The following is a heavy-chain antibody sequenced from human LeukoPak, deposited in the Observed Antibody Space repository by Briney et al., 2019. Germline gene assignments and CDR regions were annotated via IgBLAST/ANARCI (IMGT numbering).Heavy chain of an antibody. V-gene: IGHV3-53*01. CDR3: ASSHSISLRAFDI. Sequence: GGSLRLSCAASGFTFSSYTMNWVRQAPGEGLEWVSVIYSGGSTYYADSVKGRFTISRDNSKNTLYLQMNSLRAEDTAVYYCASSHSISLRAFDIWGQGTMVTVSS. CDR1: GFTFSSYT. D-gene: IGHD5/OR15-5a*01. CDR2: IYSGGST. J-gene: IGHJ3*02.